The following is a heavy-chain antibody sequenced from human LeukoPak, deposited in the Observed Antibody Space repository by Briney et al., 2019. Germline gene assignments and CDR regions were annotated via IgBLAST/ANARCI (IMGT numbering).Heavy chain of an antibody. CDR2: ISGSGGKT. D-gene: IGHD2-2*01. V-gene: IGHV3-23*01. J-gene: IGHJ6*02. Sequence: PGGSLRLSCAASGFTFSSYAMNWVRQAPGKGLEWVSVISGSGGKTYYADSVKGRFTISRDNSKNTLYLQMNSLRAEDTAVYYCAKDLKFSRCYGMDVWGQGTTVTVSS. CDR3: AKDLKFSRCYGMDV. CDR1: GFTFSSYA.